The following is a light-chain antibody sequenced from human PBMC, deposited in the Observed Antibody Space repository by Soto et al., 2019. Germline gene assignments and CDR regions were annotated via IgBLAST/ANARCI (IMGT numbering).Light chain of an antibody. CDR1: RSDVGGYDY. Sequence: QLVLTQPASVSGSLGQSITISCTGTRSDVGGYDYVSWYQHRPGEAPKLMIYDVSLRPSGVSYRFSGSKSGNTASLAISGLQAEDEGDYYCTSYTGGSTLVVFGGGTKLTVL. CDR2: DVS. CDR3: TSYTGGSTLVV. J-gene: IGLJ2*01. V-gene: IGLV2-14*03.